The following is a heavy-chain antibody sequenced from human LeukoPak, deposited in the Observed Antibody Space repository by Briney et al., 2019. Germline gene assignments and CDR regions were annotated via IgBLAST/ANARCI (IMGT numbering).Heavy chain of an antibody. D-gene: IGHD6-19*01. Sequence: ASVKVSCKASGYTFTTYVIHWVRQAPGQRLEWMGWINAGNGNTKYLQKFQGRVTNTWDTSASIAYMELSSLRSEDTAVYYCAGIAVDGTGKFDWGQGTLVTVSS. CDR1: GYTFTTYV. J-gene: IGHJ4*02. V-gene: IGHV1-3*01. CDR3: AGIAVDGTGKFD. CDR2: INAGNGNT.